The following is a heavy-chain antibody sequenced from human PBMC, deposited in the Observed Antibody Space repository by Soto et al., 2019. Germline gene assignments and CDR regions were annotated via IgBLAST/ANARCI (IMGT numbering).Heavy chain of an antibody. CDR1: GFTFSSYG. CDR3: AKPGPYGDYGSDAFDI. Sequence: PGGSLRLSCAASGFTFSSYGMHWVRQAPGKGLEWVAVISYDGSNKYYADSVKGRFTISRDNSKNTLYLQMNSLRAEDTAVYYCAKPGPYGDYGSDAFDIWGQGTMVTVSS. J-gene: IGHJ3*02. D-gene: IGHD4-17*01. V-gene: IGHV3-30*18. CDR2: ISYDGSNK.